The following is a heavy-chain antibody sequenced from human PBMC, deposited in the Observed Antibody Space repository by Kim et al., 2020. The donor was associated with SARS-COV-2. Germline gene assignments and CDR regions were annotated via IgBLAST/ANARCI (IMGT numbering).Heavy chain of an antibody. CDR2: I. CDR3: ARDRRSMSLDY. D-gene: IGHD1-26*01. Sequence: IYYADSVKGRFTIYRDNAKNSLYLKMNSLRAEDTAVYYCARDRRSMSLDYWGQGTLVTVSP. V-gene: IGHV3-21*01. J-gene: IGHJ4*02.